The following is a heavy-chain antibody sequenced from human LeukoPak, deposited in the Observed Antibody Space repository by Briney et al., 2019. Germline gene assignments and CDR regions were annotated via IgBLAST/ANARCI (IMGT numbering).Heavy chain of an antibody. D-gene: IGHD5-12*01. V-gene: IGHV4-38-2*02. Sequence: SETLSLTCTVSGYSISSGHYWGWIRQPPGKGLEWIGSIYHSGSTYYNPSLKSRVTISVDTSKNQFPLKLSSVTAADTAVYYCARDATTMGNYFNYWGQGTLVTVSS. CDR1: GYSISSGHY. CDR2: IYHSGST. J-gene: IGHJ4*02. CDR3: ARDATTMGNYFNY.